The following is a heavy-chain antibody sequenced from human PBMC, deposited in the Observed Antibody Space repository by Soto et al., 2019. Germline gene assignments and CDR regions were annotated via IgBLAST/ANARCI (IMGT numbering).Heavy chain of an antibody. V-gene: IGHV1-69*13. CDR3: ARVGGYGYEYYFDY. Sequence: ASVKVSCKASGGTFSSYAISWVRQAPGQGLEWMGGIIPIIGTANYAQKFQGRVTITADESTSTAYMELSRLRSDDTAVYYCARVGGYGYEYYFDYWGQGTLVTVSS. CDR1: GGTFSSYA. D-gene: IGHD5-12*01. CDR2: IIPIIGTA. J-gene: IGHJ4*02.